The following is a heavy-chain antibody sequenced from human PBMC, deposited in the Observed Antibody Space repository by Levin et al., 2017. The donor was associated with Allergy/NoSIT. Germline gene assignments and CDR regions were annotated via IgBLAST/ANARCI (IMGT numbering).Heavy chain of an antibody. D-gene: IGHD3-10*01. V-gene: IGHV3-13*01. CDR1: GFIFSTYD. Sequence: PGGSLRLSCAASGFIFSTYDMHWVRQATGKGLEWVSAIGTTGDTYYLGSVKGRFTISREDAKNSLYLHMSSLTAGDTAVYYCARGDMVRGLPSPSDDAFDCWGQGTMVTVSS. CDR2: IGTTGDT. J-gene: IGHJ3*01. CDR3: ARGDMVRGLPSPSDDAFDC.